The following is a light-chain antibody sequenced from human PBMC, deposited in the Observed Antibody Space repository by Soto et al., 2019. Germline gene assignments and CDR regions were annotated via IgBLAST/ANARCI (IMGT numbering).Light chain of an antibody. J-gene: IGKJ5*01. V-gene: IGKV3-20*01. CDR3: QKYGGSPLVT. Sequence: EILLTQSPGTLSLSPGERATLSCRASQAVTGNYLAWYQHSPGQSPRLLIYGASNRATGIPDRFSGSGSGTDFSLSISRLEPEGSAVYYCQKYGGSPLVTFGQGTRLEIK. CDR2: GAS. CDR1: QAVTGNY.